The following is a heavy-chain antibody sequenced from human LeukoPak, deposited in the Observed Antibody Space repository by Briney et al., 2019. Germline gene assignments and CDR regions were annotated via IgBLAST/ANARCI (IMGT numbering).Heavy chain of an antibody. CDR3: ARQRGYCSSGVCRGWFDP. CDR1: GFTFRNYN. D-gene: IGHD2-8*01. V-gene: IGHV3-21*01. J-gene: IGHJ5*02. Sequence: GRSLRLSSAAYGFTFRNYNMNWDSQAQGNGLEWVSSISESRSFIQYADSLKGRFAISRDNAKNSLYLQMNSLRAEDTAVYYCARQRGYCSSGVCRGWFDPWGQGTLVTVSS. CDR2: ISESRSFI.